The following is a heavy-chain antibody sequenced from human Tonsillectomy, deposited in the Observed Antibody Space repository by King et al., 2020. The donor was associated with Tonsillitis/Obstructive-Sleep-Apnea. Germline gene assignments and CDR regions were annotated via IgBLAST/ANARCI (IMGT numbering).Heavy chain of an antibody. Sequence: LQLQESGPGLVKPSETLSLTCTVSGGSISSYYWSWIRQPPGKGLEWIGYIYYSGGTKYNPSLKSRVTISVDTSKNQFSLKLSSVTAADTAVYYCAREGAVMNAFDVWGQGTMVTVSS. J-gene: IGHJ3*01. CDR3: AREGAVMNAFDV. D-gene: IGHD2-8*01. CDR1: GGSISSYY. V-gene: IGHV4-59*01. CDR2: IYYSGGT.